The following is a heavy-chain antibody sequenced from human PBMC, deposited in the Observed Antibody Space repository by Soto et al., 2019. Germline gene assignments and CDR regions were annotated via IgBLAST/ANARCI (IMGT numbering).Heavy chain of an antibody. Sequence: QVQLVESGGGVVQPGRSLRLSCAGSGFTFSSYGMHWVRQAPGKGLEWVAVISYDGSDKYYGDSVKGRFTISRDDSKNQXYLQMNSLRVEDTAIYYCAKTAGYDYVWGSSGLDPWGQGTLVTVSS. CDR3: AKTAGYDYVWGSSGLDP. J-gene: IGHJ5*02. D-gene: IGHD3-16*01. V-gene: IGHV3-30*18. CDR1: GFTFSSYG. CDR2: ISYDGSDK.